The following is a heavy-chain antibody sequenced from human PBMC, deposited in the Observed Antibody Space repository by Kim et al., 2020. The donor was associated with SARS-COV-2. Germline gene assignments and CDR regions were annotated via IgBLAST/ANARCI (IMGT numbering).Heavy chain of an antibody. Sequence: GGSLRHSCAASGFTFSNYWMSWVRQAPGKGLEWVANIKPDGSERYYVDSVKGRFTISRDNAKNSVYLQMNSLRAEDTAVYYCAGAGLTAVFGYWGQGTQVTVSS. CDR2: IKPDGSER. V-gene: IGHV3-7*01. D-gene: IGHD3-16*01. J-gene: IGHJ4*02. CDR1: GFTFSNYW. CDR3: AGAGLTAVFGY.